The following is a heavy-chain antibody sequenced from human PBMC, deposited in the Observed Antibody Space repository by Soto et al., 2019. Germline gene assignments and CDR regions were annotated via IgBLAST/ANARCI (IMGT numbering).Heavy chain of an antibody. V-gene: IGHV4-34*01. CDR2: VNHSGKT. CDR1: GGSFSGFF. CDR3: VRGQWLPRGEY. D-gene: IGHD6-19*01. J-gene: IGHJ4*02. Sequence: QVQLQQWGAGLLKPSETLSLTCAVFGGSFSGFFWTWIRQPPGKGLEWIGEVNHSGKTSYNPSLLSRVTISLDTSEKQFSLRLASVTAADTAVYYCVRGQWLPRGEYWGQGTLVTVSS.